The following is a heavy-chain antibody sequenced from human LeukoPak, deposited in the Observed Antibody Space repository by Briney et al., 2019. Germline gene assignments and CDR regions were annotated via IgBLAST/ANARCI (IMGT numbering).Heavy chain of an antibody. Sequence: GRSLRLSCTASGFTFGDHAMSWVRQAPGKGLEWVSSISSSSSYIYYADSVKGRFTISRDNAKNSLYLQMNSLRAEDTAVYYCARDLPYDILTGYHYYYYYGMDAWGQGTTVTVSS. CDR3: ARDLPYDILTGYHYYYYYGMDA. CDR1: GFTFGDHA. J-gene: IGHJ6*02. V-gene: IGHV3-21*01. D-gene: IGHD3-9*01. CDR2: ISSSSSYI.